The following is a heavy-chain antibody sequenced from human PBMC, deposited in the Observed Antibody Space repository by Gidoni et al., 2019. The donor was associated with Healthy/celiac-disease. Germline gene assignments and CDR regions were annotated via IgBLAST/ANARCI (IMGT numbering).Heavy chain of an antibody. CDR2: IYYSGIT. J-gene: IGHJ5*02. D-gene: IGHD3-16*01. CDR3: ARDRGDMITFGGGRRGFDP. Sequence: QVQLQESGPGLVKPSETLSLTCTVSGGSISSYYWRWIRQPPGKGLEWLGYIYYSGITNYNPSLKSRVTIAVDTSKNQFSLKLSSVTAADTAVYYCARDRGDMITFGGGRRGFDPWGQGTLVTVSS. CDR1: GGSISSYY. V-gene: IGHV4-59*01.